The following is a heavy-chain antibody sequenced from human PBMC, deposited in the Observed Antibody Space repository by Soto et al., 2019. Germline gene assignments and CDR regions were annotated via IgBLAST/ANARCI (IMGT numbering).Heavy chain of an antibody. CDR2: IYHSGST. D-gene: IGHD6-13*01. V-gene: IGHV4-4*02. CDR1: GGSISSSNW. CDR3: ARAAMGGSSWPFDY. Sequence: QVPLQESGPGLVKPSGTLSLTCAVSGGSISSSNWWSWVRQPPGKGLEWIGEIYHSGSTNYNPSRKSRVTISVDKSKNQFPLKLSSVTAADTAVYYCARAAMGGSSWPFDYWGQGPLVTVSS. J-gene: IGHJ4*02.